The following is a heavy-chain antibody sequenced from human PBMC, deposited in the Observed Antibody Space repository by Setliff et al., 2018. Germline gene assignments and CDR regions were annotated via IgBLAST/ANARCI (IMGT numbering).Heavy chain of an antibody. J-gene: IGHJ6*03. CDR1: GGTFSSYG. CDR2: TIPRFGTT. V-gene: IGHV1-69*05. D-gene: IGHD3-22*01. Sequence: SVKVSCKASGGTFSSYGISWVRQAPGQGLEWMGGTIPRFGTTSYARQFQGGVTIITDESTSTAYMQLSSLGSEDTAVYYCVREGVDSRSSTDYRYYMDVWGKGTTVTVSS. CDR3: VREGVDSRSSTDYRYYMDV.